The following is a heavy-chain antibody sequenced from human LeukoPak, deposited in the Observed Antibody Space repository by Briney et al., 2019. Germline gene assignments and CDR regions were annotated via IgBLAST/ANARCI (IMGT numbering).Heavy chain of an antibody. J-gene: IGHJ4*02. D-gene: IGHD3-10*01. CDR1: GFTFSSYA. V-gene: IGHV3-23*01. Sequence: GGSLRLSCAASGFTFSSYAMSWVRQAPGKGLEWVSAISGSGGSTYYADSVKGRFTISRDNSKNTLYLQMNSLRAEDTAVYYCAKEHSRVRGVINYFDYWGQGTLVTVSS. CDR3: AKEHSRVRGVINYFDY. CDR2: ISGSGGST.